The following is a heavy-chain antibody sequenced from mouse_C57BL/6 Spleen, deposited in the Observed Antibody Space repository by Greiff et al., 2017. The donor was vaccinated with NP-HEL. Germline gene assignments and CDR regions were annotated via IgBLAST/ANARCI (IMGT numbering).Heavy chain of an antibody. Sequence: EVQGVESGGGLVKPGGSLKLSCAASGFTFSSYTMSWVRQTPEKRLEWVATISGGGGNTYYPDSVKGRFTISRDNAKNTLYLQMSSLRSEDTALYYCARHSIDAMDYWGQGTSVTVSS. CDR1: GFTFSSYT. CDR2: ISGGGGNT. D-gene: IGHD2-10*02. V-gene: IGHV5-9*01. CDR3: ARHSIDAMDY. J-gene: IGHJ4*01.